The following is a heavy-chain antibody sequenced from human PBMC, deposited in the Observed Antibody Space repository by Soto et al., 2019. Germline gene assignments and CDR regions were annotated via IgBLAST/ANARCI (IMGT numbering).Heavy chain of an antibody. CDR2: ISSSATTI. CDR3: ARDATDCTSPGDFDY. CDR1: GFTFSGYE. D-gene: IGHD2-21*01. J-gene: IGHJ4*02. V-gene: IGHV3-48*03. Sequence: EVQLVESGGGLVQSGGSLRLSCAASGFTFSGYEMNWVRQAPGKGLEWVSYISSSATTIYYADSVKGRFTLSRDNAKNSLYLQMNSRRAEDTAVYYCARDATDCTSPGDFDYWGQGTLVTVSS.